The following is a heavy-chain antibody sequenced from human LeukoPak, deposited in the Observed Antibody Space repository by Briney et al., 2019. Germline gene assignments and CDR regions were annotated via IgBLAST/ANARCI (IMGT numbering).Heavy chain of an antibody. V-gene: IGHV3-48*03. CDR3: ASIYYGSGSGL. J-gene: IGHJ4*02. CDR1: GFTFSHYE. CDR2: ISSSGSTI. D-gene: IGHD3-10*01. Sequence: GGSLRLSCAASGFTFSHYEMNWVRHAPGKGLEWVSYISSSGSTIYYAAAVKGRFTISRDNAKNSLYLQMNSLRAEDTAVYYCASIYYGSGSGLWGQGTLVTVSS.